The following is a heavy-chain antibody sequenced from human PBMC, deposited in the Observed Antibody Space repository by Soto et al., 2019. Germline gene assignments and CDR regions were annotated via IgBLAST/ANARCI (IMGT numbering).Heavy chain of an antibody. Sequence: PGGSLRLSCSASGFTFSSYAMHWVRQAPGKGLEYVSAISSNGGSTYYADSVKGRFTISRDNSKNTLYLQMSSLRAEDTAVYYCVENSAHCGGDCYLLDDAFDIWGQGTMVTVSS. D-gene: IGHD2-21*02. V-gene: IGHV3-64D*06. CDR3: VENSAHCGGDCYLLDDAFDI. CDR1: GFTFSSYA. CDR2: ISSNGGST. J-gene: IGHJ3*02.